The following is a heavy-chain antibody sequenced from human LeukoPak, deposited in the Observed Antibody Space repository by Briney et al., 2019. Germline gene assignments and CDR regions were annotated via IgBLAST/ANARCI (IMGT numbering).Heavy chain of an antibody. D-gene: IGHD3-22*01. J-gene: IGHJ4*02. CDR3: ARDSRGPDY. CDR2: VSYDGSDK. V-gene: IGHV3-33*05. CDR1: GFTFSNYD. Sequence: PGRSLRLSCAAFGFTFSNYDMYWVRQAPGRGLDWVAVVSYDGSDKYYADSVKGRFTISRANSKNTLYLQMTGLRVEDTAVYYCARDSRGPDYWGQGALVTVSS.